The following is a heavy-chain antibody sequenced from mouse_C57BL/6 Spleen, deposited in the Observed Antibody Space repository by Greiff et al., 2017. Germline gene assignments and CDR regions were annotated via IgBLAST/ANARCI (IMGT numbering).Heavy chain of an antibody. CDR1: GFTFSSYT. CDR3: ARKGYYGPYAMDY. Sequence: EVQGVESGGGLVKPGGSLKLSCAASGFTFSSYTMSWVRQTPEKRLEWVATISGGGGNTYYPDSVKGRFTISRDNAKNTLYLQMSSLRSEDTALYYCARKGYYGPYAMDYWGQGTSVTVSS. CDR2: ISGGGGNT. D-gene: IGHD1-1*02. V-gene: IGHV5-9*01. J-gene: IGHJ4*01.